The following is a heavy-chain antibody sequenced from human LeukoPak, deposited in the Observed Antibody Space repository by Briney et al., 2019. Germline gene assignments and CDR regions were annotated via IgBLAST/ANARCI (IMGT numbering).Heavy chain of an antibody. CDR2: ISGSGGST. D-gene: IGHD1-26*01. CDR3: ARDKDVGATLLDY. J-gene: IGHJ4*02. V-gene: IGHV3-23*01. Sequence: GGSLRLSCAASGFTFSNYAMNWVRQAPGKGRKWVSAISGSGGSTYYADSAKGRFTISRDNAKNSLYLQMNSLRAEDTAVYYCARDKDVGATLLDYWGQGTLVTVSS. CDR1: GFTFSNYA.